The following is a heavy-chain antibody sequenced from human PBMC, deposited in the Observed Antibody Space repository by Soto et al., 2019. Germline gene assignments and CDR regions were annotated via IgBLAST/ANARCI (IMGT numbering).Heavy chain of an antibody. D-gene: IGHD2-15*01. CDR1: GFTFSSYA. V-gene: IGHV3-30-3*01. CDR3: ARDPRVVVATPRPYYFDY. Sequence: GESLKISCAASGFTFSSYAMHWVRQAPGKGLEWVAVISYDGSNKYYADSVKGRFTISRDNSKNTLYLQMNSLRAEDTAVYYCARDPRVVVATPRPYYFDYWGQGTLVTVSS. CDR2: ISYDGSNK. J-gene: IGHJ4*02.